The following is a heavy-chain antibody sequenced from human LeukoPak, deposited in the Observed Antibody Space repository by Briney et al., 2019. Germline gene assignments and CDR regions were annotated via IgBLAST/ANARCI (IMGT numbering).Heavy chain of an antibody. D-gene: IGHD3-3*01. V-gene: IGHV4-39*01. CDR1: GGSISSSSYY. Sequence: SETLSLTCTVSGGSISSSSYYWGWIRQPPGKGLEWIGSIYYSGSTYYNPSLKSRVTISVDTSKNQFSLKLSSVTAADTAVYYCARITTYYDFWSGYYNSPNNWFGPWGQGTLVTVSS. J-gene: IGHJ5*02. CDR3: ARITTYYDFWSGYYNSPNNWFGP. CDR2: IYYSGST.